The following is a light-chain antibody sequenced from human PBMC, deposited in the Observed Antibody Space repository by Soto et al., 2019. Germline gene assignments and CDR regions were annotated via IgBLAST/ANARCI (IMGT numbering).Light chain of an antibody. V-gene: IGLV1-40*01. CDR1: SSNIGAGFD. Sequence: QSVLTQPPSVSGAPGQRVAISCTGSSSNIGAGFDVHWYQQLPGTAPKLLIYANTNRPSGVPDRFSGSKSGTSASLAITGVQAEDDADYYCQSYDSSLSGVIFGGGTKLTVL. CDR2: ANT. CDR3: QSYDSSLSGVI. J-gene: IGLJ2*01.